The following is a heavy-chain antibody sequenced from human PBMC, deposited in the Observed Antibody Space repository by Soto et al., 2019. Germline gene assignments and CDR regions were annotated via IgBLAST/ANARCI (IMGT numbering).Heavy chain of an antibody. CDR3: ASARQQLAEDFDYSGNYGMDV. Sequence: QLQLVQSGGELKEPGASVKVSCKASGYTFTTSYITWVRQAPGQGLEWMGWISPNNGNTNYAQKIQGRVTMTADTSTSSAYMELRSLRSDDTAVYFCASARQQLAEDFDYSGNYGMDVWGQGTIVSVSS. V-gene: IGHV1-18*04. CDR2: ISPNNGNT. J-gene: IGHJ6*02. D-gene: IGHD6-13*01. CDR1: GYTFTTSY.